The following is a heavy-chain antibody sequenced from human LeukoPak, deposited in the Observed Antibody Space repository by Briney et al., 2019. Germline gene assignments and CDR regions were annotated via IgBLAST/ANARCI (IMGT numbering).Heavy chain of an antibody. Sequence: SETLPLTCTVSGGSISTYYWSWIRQPPGKGLEWTGYIYYTGSTSYNPSLKSRVTMSLDASKNQFSLELNSVIPADTAVYYCARGGNYWPQWWFDPWGRGTLVSVSS. CDR1: GGSISTYY. D-gene: IGHD1-26*01. CDR2: IYYTGST. CDR3: ARGGNYWPQWWFDP. J-gene: IGHJ5*02. V-gene: IGHV4-59*01.